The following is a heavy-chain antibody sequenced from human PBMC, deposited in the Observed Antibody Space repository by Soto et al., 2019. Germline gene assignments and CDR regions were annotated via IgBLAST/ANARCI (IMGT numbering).Heavy chain of an antibody. Sequence: GGSLRLSCAASGFTFSSYAMSWVRQAPGKGLEWVSAISGSGGSTYYADSVKGRFTISRDNSKNTLYLQMNSLRAEDTAVYYCAKDEPYSSSWYSQTTYYYYYMDVWGKGTTVTVSS. D-gene: IGHD6-13*01. CDR2: ISGSGGST. CDR1: GFTFSSYA. CDR3: AKDEPYSSSWYSQTTYYYYYMDV. J-gene: IGHJ6*03. V-gene: IGHV3-23*01.